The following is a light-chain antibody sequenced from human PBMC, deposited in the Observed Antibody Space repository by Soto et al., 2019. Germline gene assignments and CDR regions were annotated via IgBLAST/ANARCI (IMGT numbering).Light chain of an antibody. CDR3: QQVHDYPIT. CDR2: GAS. Sequence: DIQLAQSPSFLSASVGDRVTVTCRSSQDISSYLAWYQQKPGKAPKVLIYGASTLQGGVPPRFGGSGSGTAFTLTISSLQPEDFATYYCQQVHDYPITFGGGTKVEI. CDR1: QDISSY. V-gene: IGKV1-9*01. J-gene: IGKJ4*01.